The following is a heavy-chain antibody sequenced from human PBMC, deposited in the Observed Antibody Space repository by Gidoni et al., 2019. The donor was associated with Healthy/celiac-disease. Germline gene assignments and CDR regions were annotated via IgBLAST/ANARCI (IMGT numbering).Heavy chain of an antibody. Sequence: DGSEKYYVDSVKGRFTISRDNPKNSLFLQMNSLRVEDTAVYYCARDGYCNNGSCYLDYWGQGTLVTVSS. CDR2: DGSEK. J-gene: IGHJ4*02. V-gene: IGHV3-7*01. CDR3: ARDGYCNNGSCYLDY. D-gene: IGHD2-8*01.